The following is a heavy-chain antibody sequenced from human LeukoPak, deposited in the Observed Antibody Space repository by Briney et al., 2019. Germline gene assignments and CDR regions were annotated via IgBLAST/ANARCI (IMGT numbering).Heavy chain of an antibody. V-gene: IGHV3-30*18. CDR1: GFTFSSYG. J-gene: IGHJ4*02. CDR3: AKEYRYSNYYFDY. CDR2: ISYDGSNK. D-gene: IGHD4-4*01. Sequence: QTGGSLRLSCAASGFTFSSYGMHWVRQAPGKGLEWVAVISYDGSNKYYADSVKGRFTISRDNSKNTLYLQMNSLRAEDTAVYYCAKEYRYSNYYFDYWGQGTLVTVSS.